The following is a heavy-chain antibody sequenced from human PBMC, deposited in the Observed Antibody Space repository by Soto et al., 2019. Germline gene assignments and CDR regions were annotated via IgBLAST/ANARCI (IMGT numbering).Heavy chain of an antibody. CDR1: GFTVSSNY. V-gene: IGHV3-66*01. J-gene: IGHJ5*02. Sequence: LTGGSLRLSCAASGFTVSSNYMSWVRQAPGKGLEWVSVIYSGGSTYYADSVKGRFTISRDNSKNTLYLQMDSLRAEDTAVYYCVPAPPKINANWFDPWGQGTLVTVSS. CDR3: VPAPPKINANWFDP. CDR2: IYSGGST. D-gene: IGHD2-2*01.